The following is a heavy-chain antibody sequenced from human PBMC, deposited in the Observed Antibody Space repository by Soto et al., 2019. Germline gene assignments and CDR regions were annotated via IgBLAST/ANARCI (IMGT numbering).Heavy chain of an antibody. Sequence: GGSLRLSCAASGFTFSNYGMHWVRQAPGKGLEWVAVIWYDGSNKYYADSVKGRFTISRDNSKNTVYMQMNSLRAEDTAVYYCARDDVLCDGGRCYGVPLDVWAKGTTVTVSS. D-gene: IGHD2-15*01. CDR2: IWYDGSNK. V-gene: IGHV3-33*01. CDR3: ARDDVLCDGGRCYGVPLDV. CDR1: GFTFSNYG. J-gene: IGHJ6*04.